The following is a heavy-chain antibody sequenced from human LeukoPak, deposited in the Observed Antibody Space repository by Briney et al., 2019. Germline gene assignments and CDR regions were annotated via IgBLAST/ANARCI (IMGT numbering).Heavy chain of an antibody. V-gene: IGHV4-59*01. J-gene: IGHJ4*02. CDR1: GGSISSYY. CDR2: IYYSGST. Sequence: SETLSLTCTVSGGSISSYYWSWIRQPPGKGLEWIGYIYYSGSTNYNPSLKSRVTISVDTSKNQFSLKLSSVTAADTAVYYCARGDYYDSSGPGLLDYWGQGTLVTVSS. D-gene: IGHD3-22*01. CDR3: ARGDYYDSSGPGLLDY.